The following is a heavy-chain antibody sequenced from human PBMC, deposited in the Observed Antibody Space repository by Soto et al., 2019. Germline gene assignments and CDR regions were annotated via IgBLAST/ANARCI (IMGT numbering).Heavy chain of an antibody. Sequence: SETLSLTCAVYGGSFSGYYWSWIRQPPGKGLEWIGEINHSGSTNYNPSLKSRVTISVDTSKNQFSLKLSSVTAADTAVYYCARGHISEVVPSAMEDDYYYYYMDGWGKGTTVTVSS. D-gene: IGHD2-2*01. V-gene: IGHV4-34*01. CDR1: GGSFSGYY. CDR2: INHSGST. J-gene: IGHJ6*03. CDR3: ARGHISEVVPSAMEDDYYYYYMDG.